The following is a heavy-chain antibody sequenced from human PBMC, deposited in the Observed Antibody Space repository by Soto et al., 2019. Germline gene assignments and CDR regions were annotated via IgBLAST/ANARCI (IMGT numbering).Heavy chain of an antibody. CDR1: GFTFGDYA. J-gene: IGHJ4*02. V-gene: IGHV3-49*03. CDR2: IRSKAYGGTT. Sequence: GGSLRLSCTASGFTFGDYAMSWFRQAPGKGLEWVGFIRSKAYGGTTEYAASVKGRFTISRDDSKSIAYLQMNSLKTEDTAVYYCTRYYGSGSYYNFMKFDYWGQGTLVTVSS. CDR3: TRYYGSGSYYNFMKFDY. D-gene: IGHD3-10*01.